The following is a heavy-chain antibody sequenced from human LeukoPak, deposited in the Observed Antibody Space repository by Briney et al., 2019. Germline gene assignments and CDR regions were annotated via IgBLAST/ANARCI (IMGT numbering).Heavy chain of an antibody. Sequence: PSETLSLTCTVSGGSISSYYWSWIRQPSGKGLEWIGYIYYSGSTNYNPSLKSRVTISVDTSKNQFSLKLSSVTAADTAVYYCARVTHIQETPFDPWGQGTLVTVSS. CDR3: ARVTHIQETPFDP. D-gene: IGHD5-18*01. CDR1: GGSISSYY. CDR2: IYYSGST. J-gene: IGHJ5*02. V-gene: IGHV4-59*01.